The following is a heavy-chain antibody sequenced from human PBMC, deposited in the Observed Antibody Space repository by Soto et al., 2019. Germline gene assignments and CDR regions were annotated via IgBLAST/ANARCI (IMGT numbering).Heavy chain of an antibody. CDR1: GGSISSYY. V-gene: IGHV4-59*08. CDR3: ARKYSSSSDTWFDP. CDR2: IYYSGST. J-gene: IGHJ5*02. Sequence: PSETLSLTCTVSGGSISSYYWSWIRQPPGKGLEWIGYIYYSGSTNYNPSLKSRVTISVDTSKNQFSLKLSSVTAADTAVYYCARKYSSSSDTWFDPWGQGTLVTVSS. D-gene: IGHD6-6*01.